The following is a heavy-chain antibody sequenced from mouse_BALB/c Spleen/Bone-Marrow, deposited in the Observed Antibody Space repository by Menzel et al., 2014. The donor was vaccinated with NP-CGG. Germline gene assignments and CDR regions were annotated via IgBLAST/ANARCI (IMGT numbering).Heavy chain of an antibody. J-gene: IGHJ2*01. CDR1: GFTFTDYY. Sequence: EVHLVESGGGLVQPGGSLRLSCANSGFTFTDYYMSWVRQPPGKALEWLGSIRNKANGYTTEYSASVKGRFTISRDNSQGILYLQMNTLRAEDSATHYCARDKYGSFDYWGQGTTLTVSS. D-gene: IGHD2-10*02. CDR3: ARDKYGSFDY. V-gene: IGHV7-3*02. CDR2: IRNKANGYTT.